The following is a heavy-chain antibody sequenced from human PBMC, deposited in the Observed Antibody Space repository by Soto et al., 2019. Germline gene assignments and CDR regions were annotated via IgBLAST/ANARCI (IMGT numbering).Heavy chain of an antibody. V-gene: IGHV3-23*01. D-gene: IGHD3-16*02. CDR3: AKGGDDYIWGSYPRSYFDY. CDR2: ISGSGGST. J-gene: IGHJ4*02. CDR1: GFTFSSYA. Sequence: GGSLRLSCAASGFTFSSYAMSWVRQAPGKGLEWVSAISGSGGSTYYADSVKGRFTISRDNSKNTLYLQMNSLRAEDTAVYYCAKGGDDYIWGSYPRSYFDYWGQGTLVTVSS.